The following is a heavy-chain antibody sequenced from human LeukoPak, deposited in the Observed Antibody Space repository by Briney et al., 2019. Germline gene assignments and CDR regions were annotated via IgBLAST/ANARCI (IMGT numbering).Heavy chain of an antibody. J-gene: IGHJ5*02. Sequence: GGSLRLSCAASGFTFSSYSMNWVRQAPGKGLEWVSSISSSSSYIYYADSVKGRFTISRDNAKNSLCLQMNSLRAEDTAVYYCARELRFLEWLLFDPWGQGTLVTVSS. V-gene: IGHV3-21*01. CDR3: ARELRFLEWLLFDP. CDR2: ISSSSSYI. D-gene: IGHD3-3*01. CDR1: GFTFSSYS.